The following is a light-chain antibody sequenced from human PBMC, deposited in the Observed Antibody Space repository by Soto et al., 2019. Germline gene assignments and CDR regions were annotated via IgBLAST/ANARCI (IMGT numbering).Light chain of an antibody. J-gene: IGKJ2*01. CDR3: QQYTSSSGYT. CDR1: QSVATQF. CDR2: GTS. Sequence: DIVLTQSPGTLSLSPGERATLSCRASQSVATQFFTWSQQRPGQAPRVLIYGTSMRATGIPDRLSGSGSGTDFTLTISRLEPEDFAVYYCQQYTSSSGYTFGQGTKLEIK. V-gene: IGKV3-20*01.